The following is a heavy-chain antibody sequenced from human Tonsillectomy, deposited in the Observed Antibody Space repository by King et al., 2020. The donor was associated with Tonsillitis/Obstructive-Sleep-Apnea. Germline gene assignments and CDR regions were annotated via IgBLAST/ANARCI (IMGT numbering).Heavy chain of an antibody. J-gene: IGHJ4*02. CDR2: ISWNSGSI. Sequence: VQLVESGGGLVQPGRSLRLSCAASGFTFDDHAMHWVRQAPGKGLEWVSGISWNSGSIVYADSVKGRVTISRDNAKNSPYLQMNSLRVEDTAFYYCAKGPYSNFVGGVDYWGQGTLVTVSS. CDR1: GFTFDDHA. V-gene: IGHV3-9*01. CDR3: AKGPYSNFVGGVDY. D-gene: IGHD4-11*01.